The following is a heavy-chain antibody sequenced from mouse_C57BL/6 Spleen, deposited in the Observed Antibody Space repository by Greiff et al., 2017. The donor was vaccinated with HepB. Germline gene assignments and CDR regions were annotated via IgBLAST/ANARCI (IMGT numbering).Heavy chain of an antibody. V-gene: IGHV1-81*01. CDR3: ARSYDYDGFFAY. J-gene: IGHJ3*01. Sequence: QVQLKQSGAELARPGASVKLSCKASGYTFTSYGISWVKQRTGQGLEWIGEIYPRSGNTYYNEKFKGKATLTADKSSSTAYMELRSLTSEDSAVYFCARSYDYDGFFAYWGQGTLVTVSA. CDR2: IYPRSGNT. D-gene: IGHD2-4*01. CDR1: GYTFTSYG.